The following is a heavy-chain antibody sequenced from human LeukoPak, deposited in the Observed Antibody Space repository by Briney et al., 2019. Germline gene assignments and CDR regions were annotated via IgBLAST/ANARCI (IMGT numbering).Heavy chain of an antibody. CDR1: GGSISSYY. V-gene: IGHV4-59*12. Sequence: RSATLSLTCTVSGGSISSYYWSWIRQPPGKGLEWIGYIYYSGSTNYNPSLKSRVTISVDTSKNQFSLKLSSVTAADTAVYYCARGGDSSSWYGGRAYFDYWGQGTLVTVSS. CDR3: ARGGDSSSWYGGRAYFDY. D-gene: IGHD6-13*01. J-gene: IGHJ4*02. CDR2: IYYSGST.